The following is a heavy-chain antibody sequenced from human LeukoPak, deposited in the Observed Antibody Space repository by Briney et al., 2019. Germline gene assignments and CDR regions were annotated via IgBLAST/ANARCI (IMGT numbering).Heavy chain of an antibody. Sequence: GSLRLSCAASGFIFDDYGMNWVRLVPGKGLEWVSSINWNGGRTGYADSVRGRLTISRDNAQNSLYLQMSNLRVEDTALYYCVRDRGYCSGGSCYSGWFDSWGPGTLVTVSS. V-gene: IGHV3-20*04. J-gene: IGHJ5*01. CDR2: INWNGGRT. D-gene: IGHD2-15*01. CDR3: VRDRGYCSGGSCYSGWFDS. CDR1: GFIFDDYG.